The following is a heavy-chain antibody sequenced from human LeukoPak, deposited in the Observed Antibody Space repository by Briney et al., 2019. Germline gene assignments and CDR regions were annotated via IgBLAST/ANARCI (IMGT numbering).Heavy chain of an antibody. CDR3: ARDLVLGPFDP. CDR1: GGSISSGNYY. J-gene: IGHJ5*02. V-gene: IGHV4-61*01. Sequence: SETLSLTCTVSGGSISSGNYYWSWIRQPPGRGLEWIGYIYYSGSTNYNPSLKSRVTISVDTSKNQFSLKLSSVTAADTAVYYCARDLVLGPFDPWGQGTLVTVSS. CDR2: IYYSGST.